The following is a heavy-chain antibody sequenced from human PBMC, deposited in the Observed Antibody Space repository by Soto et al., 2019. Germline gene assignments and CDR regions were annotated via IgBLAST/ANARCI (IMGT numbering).Heavy chain of an antibody. J-gene: IGHJ4*02. CDR1: GGSISSDDYY. CDR3: AREGSSSPEYFDF. Sequence: QVQLQESGPGLVQPSQTLSLTYSVSGGSISSDDYYWTWIRQPPGEGLEWIGYIYYTGRTSSTPSLESRVTISIDTSKNQFSLKLSSVSAADTAVYYCAREGSSSPEYFDFWGPGTLVTVSS. V-gene: IGHV4-30-4*01. CDR2: IYYTGRT. D-gene: IGHD2-15*01.